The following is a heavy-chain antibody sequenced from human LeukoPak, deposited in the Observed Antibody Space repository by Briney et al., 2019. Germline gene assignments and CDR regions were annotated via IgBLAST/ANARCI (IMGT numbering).Heavy chain of an antibody. V-gene: IGHV3-23*01. D-gene: IGHD6-19*01. CDR1: GFTFSSYA. J-gene: IGHJ4*02. CDR2: ISGSGGST. CDR3: ATDVSQAVAGYFDY. Sequence: GGSLRLSCAASGFTFSSYAMSWVRQAPGKGLEWVSAISGSGGSTYYADSVKGRFTISRDNSKNTLYLQMNSLRAEDTAVYYCATDVSQAVAGYFDYWGQGTLVTVSS.